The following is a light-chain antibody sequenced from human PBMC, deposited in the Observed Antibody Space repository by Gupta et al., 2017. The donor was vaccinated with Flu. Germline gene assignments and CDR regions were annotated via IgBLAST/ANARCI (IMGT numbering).Light chain of an antibody. V-gene: IGKV1-12*01. Sequence: DIQMTQFPSSVSASVGDRVTITCRASQGISSWLAWYQQKPGRAPELLIYGASTLQSGVPSRFSGSGSGTDFTLTISSLQPEDFATYCCQQSNTFPKTFGQGTKLEIK. CDR2: GAS. CDR1: QGISSW. J-gene: IGKJ1*01. CDR3: QQSNTFPKT.